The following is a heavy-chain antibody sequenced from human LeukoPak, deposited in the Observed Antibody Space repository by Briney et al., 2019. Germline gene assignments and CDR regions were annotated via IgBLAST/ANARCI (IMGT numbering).Heavy chain of an antibody. D-gene: IGHD3-10*01. Sequence: GGSLRLSCAASGFTFSSYAMTWVRQAPGKGLEWVSSISGSGDYTNYAGSVKGRFTISRDNSKNTLYLQMNSLRAEDTAVFYCARNTITGYYYGMDVWGQGTTVTVSS. CDR1: GFTFSSYA. CDR2: ISGSGDYT. V-gene: IGHV3-23*01. CDR3: ARNTITGYYYGMDV. J-gene: IGHJ6*02.